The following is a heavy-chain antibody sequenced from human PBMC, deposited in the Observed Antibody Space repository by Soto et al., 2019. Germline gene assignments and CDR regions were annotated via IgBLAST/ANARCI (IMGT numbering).Heavy chain of an antibody. CDR3: ARAAEYSSSTIAFDI. J-gene: IGHJ3*02. CDR1: GGSISSGGYC. Sequence: SETLSLTCVVSGGSISSGGYCWSWIRQPPGKGLEWIGYIYHSGSTYYNPSLNRRVTISVDRSKSQFSLKLSSVTAADTAVYYCARAAEYSSSTIAFDIWGQGTMVTV. D-gene: IGHD6-6*01. CDR2: IYHSGST. V-gene: IGHV4-30-2*01.